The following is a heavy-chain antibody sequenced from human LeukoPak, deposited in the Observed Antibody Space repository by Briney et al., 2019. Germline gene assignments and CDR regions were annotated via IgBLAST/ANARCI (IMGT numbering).Heavy chain of an antibody. CDR2: INEDGSEK. D-gene: IGHD5-24*01. CDR3: ARGETMDV. Sequence: GGSLRLSXVALEFSFETYWMSWVRQAPGKGPEWVANINEDGSEKHYVGSVRGRFTISRDNADNSLHLQMNSLRPEDMAVYYCARGETMDVWGKGTTVTVSS. V-gene: IGHV3-7*01. CDR1: EFSFETYW. J-gene: IGHJ6*03.